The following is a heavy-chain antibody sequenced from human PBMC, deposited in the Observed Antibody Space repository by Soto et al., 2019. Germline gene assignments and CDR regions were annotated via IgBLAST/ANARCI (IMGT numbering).Heavy chain of an antibody. Sequence: QVQLVESGGGVVQPGRSLRLSCAASGFTFSSHGMHWVRQAPGKGPEWVAVIWYDGSNKYYADSVKGRFTISRDNSKNTLYLQMISLRVEDTAVYYCARWGSEKRPDYWGQGTLVTVSS. V-gene: IGHV3-33*01. CDR2: IWYDGSNK. CDR1: GFTFSSHG. CDR3: ARWGSEKRPDY. J-gene: IGHJ4*02. D-gene: IGHD3-16*01.